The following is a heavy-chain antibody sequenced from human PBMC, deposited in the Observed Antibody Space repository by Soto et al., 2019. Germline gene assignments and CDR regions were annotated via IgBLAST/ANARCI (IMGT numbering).Heavy chain of an antibody. J-gene: IGHJ3*02. CDR1: GFTFSSYA. Sequence: GESLKISCAASGFTFSSYAMHWVRQAPGKGLEYVSAISSNGGSTYYANSVKGRFTISRDNSKNTLYLQMGSLRAEDMAVYYCARVVSEGAFDIWGQGTMVTVSS. V-gene: IGHV3-64*01. CDR2: ISSNGGST. D-gene: IGHD1-20*01. CDR3: ARVVSEGAFDI.